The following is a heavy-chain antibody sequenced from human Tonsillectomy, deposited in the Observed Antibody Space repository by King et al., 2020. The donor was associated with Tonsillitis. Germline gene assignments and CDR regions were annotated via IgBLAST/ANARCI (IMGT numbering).Heavy chain of an antibody. Sequence: QLQESGPGLVKPSETLSLTCTVSGGSISSSRYYWGWIRQPPEKELEWIGSVYYSGSTYYNPSLKSRVTISIDTSKNQFSPKLSSVTAADTAVFYCARHSVGGAMVRGVLDSWGQGTLVTVSS. CDR1: GGSISSSRYY. V-gene: IGHV4-39*07. D-gene: IGHD3-10*01. CDR3: ARHSVGGAMVRGVLDS. J-gene: IGHJ4*02. CDR2: VYYSGST.